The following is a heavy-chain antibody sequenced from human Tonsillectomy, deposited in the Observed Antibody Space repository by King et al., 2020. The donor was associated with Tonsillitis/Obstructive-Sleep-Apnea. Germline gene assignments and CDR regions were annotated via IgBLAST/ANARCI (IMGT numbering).Heavy chain of an antibody. CDR1: RFTFSDYY. V-gene: IGHV3-11*01. J-gene: IGHJ4*02. D-gene: IGHD3-22*01. Sequence: VQLVQSGGGLVKPGGSLRLSCAASRFTFSDYYMSWIRQAPGKGLGWVSYISSSGSSIYYADSVKGRFTISRDNAKNLLYLQMNSLRVADMAVYYFARFNYDSSGLLDYWGRGTLVTVSS. CDR3: ARFNYDSSGLLDY. CDR2: ISSSGSSI.